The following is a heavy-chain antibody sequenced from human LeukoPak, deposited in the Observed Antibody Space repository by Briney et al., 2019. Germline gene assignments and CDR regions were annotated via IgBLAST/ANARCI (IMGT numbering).Heavy chain of an antibody. V-gene: IGHV4-39*07. D-gene: IGHD4-23*01. CDR3: ARFVVSTVVTENWFDP. J-gene: IGHJ5*02. CDR2: IYHSGST. Sequence: SEALSLTCTVSGDSISSMSYYWVWIRQPPGKGLEWIGEIYHSGSTNYNLSLKSRVTISVDKSKNQFSLKLSSVTAADTAVYYCARFVVSTVVTENWFDPWGQGTLVTVSS. CDR1: GDSISSMSYY.